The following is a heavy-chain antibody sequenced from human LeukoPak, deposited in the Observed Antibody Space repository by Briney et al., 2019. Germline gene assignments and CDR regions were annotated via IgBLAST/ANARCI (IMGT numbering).Heavy chain of an antibody. J-gene: IGHJ4*02. Sequence: GGSLRLSCAASGFTFSSYAMHWVRQAPGKGLEWVAVISYDGSNKYYADSVKGRFTISRDNSKNTLYLQMNSLRAEDTAVYYCARDIKVYSAAGQPADHYFDYWGQGTLVTVSS. CDR2: ISYDGSNK. CDR3: ARDIKVYSAAGQPADHYFDY. V-gene: IGHV3-30*04. CDR1: GFTFSSYA. D-gene: IGHD6-13*01.